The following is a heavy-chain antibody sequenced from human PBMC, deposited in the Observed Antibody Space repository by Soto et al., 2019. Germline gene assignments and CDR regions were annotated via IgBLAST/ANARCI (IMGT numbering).Heavy chain of an antibody. Sequence: QVQLQQWGAGLLKPSETLSLTCAVYGGSFSGYYWSWIRQPPGKGLEWIGEINHSGSTNYNPSLKSRVTISVDTSKNQFSLKLSSVTAADTAVYYCARGIRGVIVRNNWFDPWGQGTLVTVSS. CDR2: INHSGST. CDR3: ARGIRGVIVRNNWFDP. J-gene: IGHJ5*02. V-gene: IGHV4-34*01. CDR1: GGSFSGYY. D-gene: IGHD3-10*01.